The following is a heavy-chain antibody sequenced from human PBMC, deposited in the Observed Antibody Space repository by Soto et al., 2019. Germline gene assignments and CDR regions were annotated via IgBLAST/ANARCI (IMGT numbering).Heavy chain of an antibody. CDR1: GYTFSGDY. Sequence: GASVNVSGQPSGYTFSGDYVHWVRQAPGQGLEWMVLFKPTRGGSTSYEQRLQGRVTVTRDTSTCTVYMELGRLRFDDTAVYFCASDSGSGVDIDVWG. D-gene: IGHD3-10*01. V-gene: IGHV1-46*01. CDR2: FKPTRGGST. CDR3: ASDSGSGVDIDV. J-gene: IGHJ6*03.